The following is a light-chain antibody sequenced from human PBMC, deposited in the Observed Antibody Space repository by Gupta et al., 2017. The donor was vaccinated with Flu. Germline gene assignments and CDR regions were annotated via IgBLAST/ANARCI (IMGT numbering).Light chain of an antibody. J-gene: IGLJ2*01. CDR3: ASWDDSLGFPI. V-gene: IGLV1-47*01. CDR1: NANIASSN. Sequence: QSVLTQAPSESGTPGQRFPISCTGSNANIASSNVFCYQQLPRAAPRLLIDKNNQRPSGVPDRVSASKSGTSASLAISDRQSEDEADYYCASWDDSLGFPIFGGGTKLIVL. CDR2: KNN.